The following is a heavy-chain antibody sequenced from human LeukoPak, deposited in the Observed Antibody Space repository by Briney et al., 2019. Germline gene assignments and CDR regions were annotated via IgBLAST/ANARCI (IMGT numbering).Heavy chain of an antibody. CDR1: GGSISSSY. CDR3: ARGPKGHFDY. CDR2: IYYSGST. Sequence: PETLSLTCTVSGGSISSSYWSWIRQPPGKGLEWIGYIYYSGSTSYNPSLKSRVTISLDTSKNQFSLKLSSVTAADTAVYYCARGPKGHFDYWGQGTLVTVSS. V-gene: IGHV4-59*01. J-gene: IGHJ4*02.